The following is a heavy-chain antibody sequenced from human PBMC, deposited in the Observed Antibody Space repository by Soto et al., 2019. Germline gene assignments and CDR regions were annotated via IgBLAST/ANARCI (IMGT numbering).Heavy chain of an antibody. CDR1: GFTFSSYG. D-gene: IGHD5-12*01. Sequence: GGSLRLSCAASGFTFSSYGMHWVRQAPGKGLEWVAVISYDGSNKYYADSVKGRFTISRDNSKNTLYLQMNSLRAEDTAVYYYAKDSEMATIEGSFDYWGQGTLVTVSS. J-gene: IGHJ4*02. CDR3: AKDSEMATIEGSFDY. V-gene: IGHV3-30*18. CDR2: ISYDGSNK.